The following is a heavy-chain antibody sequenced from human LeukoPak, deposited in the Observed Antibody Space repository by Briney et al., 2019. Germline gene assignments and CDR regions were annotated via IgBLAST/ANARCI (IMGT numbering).Heavy chain of an antibody. J-gene: IGHJ4*02. V-gene: IGHV5-51*01. CDR2: IYPGDSDA. CDR1: GYNFATHW. CDR3: VRQYYYDGTGSYFDY. D-gene: IGHD3-22*01. Sequence: GESLQISCQGSGYNFATHWIAWVRHMPGKGLESMGIIYPGDSDARYNPSFQGQVTISVDKRISTAYMQWNSLEASDTAMYYCVRQYYYDGTGSYFDYWGQGTLVTVSS.